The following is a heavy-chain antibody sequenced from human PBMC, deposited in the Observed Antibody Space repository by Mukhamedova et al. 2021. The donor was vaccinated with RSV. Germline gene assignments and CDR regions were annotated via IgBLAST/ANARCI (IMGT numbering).Heavy chain of an antibody. J-gene: IGHJ4*02. CDR3: ARRELVGATFDY. V-gene: IGHV1-18*01. D-gene: IGHD1-26*01. Sequence: GRVTMTTDTSTSTAYMELRSLRSDDPAVYYCARRELVGATFDYWGQGTLVTVSS.